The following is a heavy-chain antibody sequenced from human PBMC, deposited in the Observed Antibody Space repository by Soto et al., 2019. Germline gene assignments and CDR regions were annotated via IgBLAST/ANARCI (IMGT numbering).Heavy chain of an antibody. D-gene: IGHD4-4*01. CDR3: AKTLDYSSYYYYGMDV. CDR1: GFTFSSYA. CDR2: ISGSGGST. J-gene: IGHJ6*02. V-gene: IGHV3-23*01. Sequence: PGGSLRLSCAASGFTFSSYAMSWVRQAPGKGLEWVSAISGSGGSTYYADSVKGRFTISRDNSKNTLYLQMNSLRAEDTAVYYCAKTLDYSSYYYYGMDVWGQGTTVTVYS.